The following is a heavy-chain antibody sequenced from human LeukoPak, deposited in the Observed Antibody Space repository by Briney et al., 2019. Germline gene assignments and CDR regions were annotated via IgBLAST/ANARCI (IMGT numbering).Heavy chain of an antibody. CDR1: GFSVSSNY. CDR3: ARDGSGSYGDYFDY. D-gene: IGHD1-26*01. Sequence: LGGSLRLSCAASGFSVSSNYMNWVRQAPGKGLEWVSSISSSSSYIYYADSVKGRFTISRDNAKNSLYLQMNSLRAEDTAVYYCARDGSGSYGDYFDYWGQGTLVTVSS. V-gene: IGHV3-21*01. J-gene: IGHJ4*02. CDR2: ISSSSSYI.